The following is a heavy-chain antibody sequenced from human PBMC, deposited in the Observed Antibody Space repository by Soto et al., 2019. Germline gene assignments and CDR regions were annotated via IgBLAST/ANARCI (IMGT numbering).Heavy chain of an antibody. CDR3: ARDLRKKVVVVPAAYYYYFMDV. J-gene: IGHJ6*03. D-gene: IGHD2-2*01. CDR2: INNYNGDT. CDR1: GYMFPSYG. Sequence: ASVKVSCKASGYMFPSYGITWVRQAPGQGLEWMGWINNYNGDTNYAQKFQGRVTLTTDSSTTTAYLELTSLTSDDTAVYYCARDLRKKVVVVPAAYYYYFMDVWGKGTTVTVSS. V-gene: IGHV1-18*01.